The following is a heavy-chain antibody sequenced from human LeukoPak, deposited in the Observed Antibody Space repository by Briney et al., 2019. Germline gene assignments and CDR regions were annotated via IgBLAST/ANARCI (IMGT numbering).Heavy chain of an antibody. CDR3: AKGRSGVNDY. CDR1: GGSISSSTYY. V-gene: IGHV3-23*01. CDR2: ISGSGGST. D-gene: IGHD7-27*01. Sequence: ETLSLTCTVSGGSISSSTYYWGWIRQAPWKGLEWVSAISGSGGSTYYADSVKGRFTISRDNSKNTLYLQMNSLRAEDAAVYYCAKGRSGVNDYWGQGALVTVSS. J-gene: IGHJ4*02.